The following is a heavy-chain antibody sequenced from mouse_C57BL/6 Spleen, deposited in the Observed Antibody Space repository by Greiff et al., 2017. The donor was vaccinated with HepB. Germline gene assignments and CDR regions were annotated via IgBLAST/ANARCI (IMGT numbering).Heavy chain of an antibody. CDR2: IWRGGST. V-gene: IGHV2-5*01. J-gene: IGHJ4*01. CDR1: GFSLTSYG. CDR3: AKDVGYYSTYQAMDY. Sequence: QVQLQQSGPGLVQPSQSLSITCTVSGFSLTSYGVHWVRQSPGKGLEWLGVIWRGGSTDYNAAFMSRLSIIKDKSKSQVFFKMNSLQADDTTIYSCAKDVGYYSTYQAMDYWGQGTSVTVSS. D-gene: IGHD2-5*01.